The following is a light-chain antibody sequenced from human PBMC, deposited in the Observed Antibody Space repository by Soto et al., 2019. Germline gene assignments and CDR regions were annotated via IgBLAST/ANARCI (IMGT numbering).Light chain of an antibody. Sequence: EIVMTQSPATLSVSPGERATLSCRASQSVSSNLAWYQQKPGQAPRLLIYGASTRATGIPARFSGSGSGTEFTLTISSLQSEDFAVYYCQQYNNWHTFGQGTRLESK. CDR3: QQYNNWHT. V-gene: IGKV3-15*01. J-gene: IGKJ5*01. CDR1: QSVSSN. CDR2: GAS.